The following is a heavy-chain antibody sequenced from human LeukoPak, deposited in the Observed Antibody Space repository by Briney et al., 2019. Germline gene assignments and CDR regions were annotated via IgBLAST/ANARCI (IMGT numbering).Heavy chain of an antibody. V-gene: IGHV4-34*01. D-gene: IGHD6-19*01. Sequence: SETLPLTCAVYGGSFSGYYWSWIRQPPGKGLEWIGEINHSGSINYNPSLKSRVTISVDTSKNQFSLKLSSVTAADTAVYYCARVNGWSIAVAGGHYYYYYGMDVWGQGTTVTVSS. CDR1: GGSFSGYY. CDR3: ARVNGWSIAVAGGHYYYYYGMDV. CDR2: INHSGSI. J-gene: IGHJ6*02.